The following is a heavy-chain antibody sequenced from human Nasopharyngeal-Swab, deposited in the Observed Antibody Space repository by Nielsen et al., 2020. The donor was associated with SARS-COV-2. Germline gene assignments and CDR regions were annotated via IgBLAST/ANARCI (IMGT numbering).Heavy chain of an antibody. J-gene: IGHJ5*02. CDR3: ARRWSSVGDGYNYGWFDP. Sequence: WIRQPPGKGLEWIGIIYYSGSTYYNPSHKSRVTISVDTSKNQLSLKQSSVTAADTAVYYCARRWSSVGDGYNYGWFDPWGQGTLVTVSS. V-gene: IGHV4-39*01. D-gene: IGHD5-24*01. CDR2: IYYSGST.